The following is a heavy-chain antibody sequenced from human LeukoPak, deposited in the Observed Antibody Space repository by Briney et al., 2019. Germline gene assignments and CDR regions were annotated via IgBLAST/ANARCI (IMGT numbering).Heavy chain of an antibody. D-gene: IGHD6-6*01. CDR2: ISSSSSYI. CDR1: GFTFSSYS. Sequence: GGSLRLSCAASGFTFSSYSMNWVRQAPGKGLEWVSSISSSSSYIYYADSVKGRFTISRDNAKNSLYLQMNSLRAEDTAVYYCAQAARPLSGAYYYYYMDVWGKGTTVTVSS. CDR3: AQAARPLSGAYYYYYMDV. V-gene: IGHV3-21*01. J-gene: IGHJ6*03.